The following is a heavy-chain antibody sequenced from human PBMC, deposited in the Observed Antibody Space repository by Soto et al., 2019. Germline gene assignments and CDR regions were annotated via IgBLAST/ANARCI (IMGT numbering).Heavy chain of an antibody. CDR3: ANFIYDFWSGYYTDHFYFDY. J-gene: IGHJ4*02. CDR2: ISGSGGST. V-gene: IGHV3-23*01. D-gene: IGHD3-3*01. CDR1: GFTFSSYA. Sequence: GGSLRLSCAASGFTFSSYAMSWVRQAPGKGLEWVSAISGSGGSTYYADSVKGRFTISRDNSKNTLYLQMNSLRAEDTAVYYCANFIYDFWSGYYTDHFYFDYWGQGTLVTVSS.